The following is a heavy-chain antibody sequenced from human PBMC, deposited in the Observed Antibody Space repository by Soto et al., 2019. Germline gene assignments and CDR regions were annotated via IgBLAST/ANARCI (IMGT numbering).Heavy chain of an antibody. Sequence: SVKVSCKASGGTFSSYTISWVRQAPGQGLEWMGRIIPILGIANYAQKFQGRVTITADKSTSTAYMELSSLRSEDTAVYYCARVDCSSTSCYRVYWFDPWGQGTLVTVS. D-gene: IGHD2-2*01. V-gene: IGHV1-69*02. CDR2: IIPILGIA. CDR1: GGTFSSYT. J-gene: IGHJ5*02. CDR3: ARVDCSSTSCYRVYWFDP.